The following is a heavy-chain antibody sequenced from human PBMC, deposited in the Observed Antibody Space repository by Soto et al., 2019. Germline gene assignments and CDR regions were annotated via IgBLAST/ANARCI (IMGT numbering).Heavy chain of an antibody. CDR3: ARREGTSLFFDF. Sequence: LGESLKISHQGSGYSFTTYWITWVRQMPGKGLEWIGIIYPGDSDTRYNPSFQGQVTISVDKSISTAYLQWSSLKASDTAMYYCARREGTSLFFDFWGQGTLVTSPQ. J-gene: IGHJ5*01. CDR2: IYPGDSDT. CDR1: GYSFTTYW. D-gene: IGHD1-1*01. V-gene: IGHV5-51*01.